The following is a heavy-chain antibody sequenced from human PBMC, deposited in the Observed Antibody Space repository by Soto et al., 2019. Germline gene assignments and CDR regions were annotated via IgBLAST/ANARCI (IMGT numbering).Heavy chain of an antibody. CDR3: ASQETIDYYYYGMDV. V-gene: IGHV4-61*01. CDR1: GGSVSSGSYY. CDR2: IYYSGST. J-gene: IGHJ6*02. Sequence: LSLTCTVSGGSVSSGSYYRSWIRQPPGKGLEWIGYIYYSGSTNYNPSLKSRVTISVDTSKNQFSLKLSSVTAADTAVYYCASQETIDYYYYGMDVWGQGTTVTVSS.